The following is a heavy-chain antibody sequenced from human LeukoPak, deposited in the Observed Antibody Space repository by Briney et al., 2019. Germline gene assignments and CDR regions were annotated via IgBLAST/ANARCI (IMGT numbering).Heavy chain of an antibody. D-gene: IGHD3/OR15-3a*01. CDR3: ARDRLGTFDY. CDR1: GFTFSSYA. J-gene: IGHJ4*02. Sequence: GGSLRLSCAASGFTFSSYAMHLVRQAPGKGLEWVAVISYDGSNKYYADSVKGRFTISRDNSKNTLYLQMNSLRAEDTAVYYCARDRLGTFDYWGQGTLVTVSS. V-gene: IGHV3-30-3*01. CDR2: ISYDGSNK.